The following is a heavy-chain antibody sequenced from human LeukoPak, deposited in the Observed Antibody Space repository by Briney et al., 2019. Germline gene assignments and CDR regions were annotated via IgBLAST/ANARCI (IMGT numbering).Heavy chain of an antibody. V-gene: IGHV4-61*02. J-gene: IGHJ4*02. CDR2: VHPSERA. Sequence: SETLSLTCTVSGASINSGSYFWNWIRQPAGKGLEYIGRVHPSERANYNPSLKSRVTMSLDTSMNQFSLRLNSVTAADTAVYYCARDGYASGSYYDYWGQETLVTVSS. CDR3: ARDGYASGSYYDY. CDR1: GASINSGSYF. D-gene: IGHD1-26*01.